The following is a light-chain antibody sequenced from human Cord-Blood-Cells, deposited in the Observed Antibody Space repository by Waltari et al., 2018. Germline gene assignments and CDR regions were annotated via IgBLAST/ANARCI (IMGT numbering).Light chain of an antibody. CDR1: SSDVGRYNL. J-gene: IGLJ1*01. CDR3: CSYAGSSTYV. CDR2: EGS. Sequence: QSALTQPASVSGSPGQSITISCTGTSSDVGRYNLVSWYQQHPRKAPKPMLYEGSKRPSGFSNRCSSSKSGNTASLTISGLQAEDEADYYCCSYAGSSTYVFGTGTKVTVL. V-gene: IGLV2-23*01.